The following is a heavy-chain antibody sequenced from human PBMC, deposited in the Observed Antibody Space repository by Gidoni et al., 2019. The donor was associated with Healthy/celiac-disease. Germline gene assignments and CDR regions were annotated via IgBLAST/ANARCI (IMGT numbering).Heavy chain of an antibody. J-gene: IGHJ2*01. CDR2: ISSSSNTI. V-gene: IGHV3-48*01. D-gene: IGHD3-16*01. CDR3: ARDLGRGSVFRYFDL. CDR1: GFTFSSYS. Sequence: EVQLVESGGGLVQPGGSLRLSCAASGFTFSSYSMNWVRQAPGKGLEWVSYISSSSNTIYYADSVKGRFTISRDNAKNSLYLQMNSLRAEDTAVYYCARDLGRGSVFRYFDLWGRGTLVTVSS.